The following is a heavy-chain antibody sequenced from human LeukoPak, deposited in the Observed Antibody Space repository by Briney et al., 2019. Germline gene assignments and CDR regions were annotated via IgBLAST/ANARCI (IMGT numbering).Heavy chain of an antibody. V-gene: IGHV1-24*01. Sequence: ASVTVSCKVSGDTLSELTMHWVRQAPGKGLEWMGGFDPGGGEILYAPQFQGRVTMTDDTSTDTAYMELTSLRSEDSGVYFCAAGGIYSLLDYWGQGTLVTVSS. CDR2: FDPGGGEI. D-gene: IGHD2-21*01. CDR3: AAGGIYSLLDY. J-gene: IGHJ4*02. CDR1: GDTLSELT.